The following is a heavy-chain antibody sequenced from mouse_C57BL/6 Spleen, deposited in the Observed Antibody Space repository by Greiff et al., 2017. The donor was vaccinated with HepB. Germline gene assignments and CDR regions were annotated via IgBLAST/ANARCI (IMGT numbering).Heavy chain of an antibody. V-gene: IGHV1-55*01. Sequence: QLQQPGAELVKPGASVKMSCKASGYTFTSYWITWVKQRPGQGLEWIGDIYPGSGSTNYNEKFKSKATLTVDTSSSTAYMQLSSLTSEDSAVYYCARLGNYEGWFAYWGQGTLVTVSA. CDR1: GYTFTSYW. CDR2: IYPGSGST. CDR3: ARLGNYEGWFAY. J-gene: IGHJ3*01. D-gene: IGHD2-1*01.